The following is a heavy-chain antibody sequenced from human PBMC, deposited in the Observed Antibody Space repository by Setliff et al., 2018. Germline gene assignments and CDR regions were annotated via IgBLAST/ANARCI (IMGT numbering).Heavy chain of an antibody. CDR3: ASNPRKGRSGGYFYDDPYYYYMDV. CDR1: GFTFSTYS. V-gene: IGHV3-48*01. J-gene: IGHJ6*03. D-gene: IGHD1-26*01. Sequence: GESLKISCAASGFTFSTYSMNWVRHAPGKGLEWVSYISSRSDIIYYADSVKGRFTISRDNAKNSLYLRLNSLRAEDTAVYYCASNPRKGRSGGYFYDDPYYYYMDVWGKGTTVTVSS. CDR2: ISSRSDII.